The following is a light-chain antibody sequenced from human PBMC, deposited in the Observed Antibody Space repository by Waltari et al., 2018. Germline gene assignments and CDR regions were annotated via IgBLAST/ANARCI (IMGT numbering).Light chain of an antibody. Sequence: SYELTQPPSVSVSPGQPARITCSGDALPNKYGYWYQQKSGQATVLVIYEDNKRRSGTPERFSGSSSGTMVTLTISGAQVEDEGDYYCYSTDRTGKQRVFGGGTKLTVL. V-gene: IGLV3-10*01. CDR3: YSTDRTGKQRV. J-gene: IGLJ2*01. CDR1: ALPNKY. CDR2: EDN.